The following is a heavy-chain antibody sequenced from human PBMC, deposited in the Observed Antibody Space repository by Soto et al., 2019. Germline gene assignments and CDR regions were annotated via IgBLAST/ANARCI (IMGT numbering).Heavy chain of an antibody. V-gene: IGHV4-61*01. J-gene: IGHJ4*01. CDR2: IYYNGRT. CDR3: ARGGAYCGGDCPPHYLDY. CDR1: GGSVTSGSYY. D-gene: IGHD2-21*02. Sequence: ASETLSLTCTVSGGSVTSGSYYWSWIRQPPGKGLEWIGYIYYNGRTNYNPSLKSRVTLSADTSKNQFSLKLNSVTAADTAVYSCARGGAYCGGDCPPHYLDYWGHGTLVTVSS.